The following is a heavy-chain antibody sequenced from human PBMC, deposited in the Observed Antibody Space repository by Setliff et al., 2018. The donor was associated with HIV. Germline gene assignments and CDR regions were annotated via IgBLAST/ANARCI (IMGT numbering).Heavy chain of an antibody. D-gene: IGHD6-13*01. CDR3: ARDGPAAGTDDFDY. CDR2: INPSVGST. Sequence: ASVKVSCKASGYILTSHYMHWVRQAPGQGLEWMGIINPSVGSTSYAQKFQGRVTISRDNAKNSLYLQMNSLRAEDTAVYYCARDGPAAGTDDFDYWGQGTQVTVSS. V-gene: IGHV1-46*01. J-gene: IGHJ4*02. CDR1: GYILTSHY.